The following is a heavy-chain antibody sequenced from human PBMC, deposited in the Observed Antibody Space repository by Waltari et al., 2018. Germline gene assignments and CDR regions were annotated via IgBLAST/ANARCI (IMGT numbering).Heavy chain of an antibody. D-gene: IGHD4-17*01. V-gene: IGHV1-24*01. CDR1: GYTLTELS. CDR2: FDPEEGET. CDR3: ARGTPTVRRGLGMDV. J-gene: IGHJ6*02. Sequence: QVQLVQSGAEVKKPGASVKVSCKVSGYTLTELSMHWVRQAPGKGLEWMGGFDPEEGETIYAQKFQGRVTMTRDTSTSTVYMELSSLRSEDTAVYYCARGTPTVRRGLGMDVWGQGTTVTVSS.